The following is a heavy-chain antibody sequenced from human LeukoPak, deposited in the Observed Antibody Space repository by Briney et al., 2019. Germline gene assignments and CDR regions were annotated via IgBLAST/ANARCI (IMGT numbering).Heavy chain of an antibody. V-gene: IGHV1-46*01. D-gene: IGHD3-9*01. CDR2: INPSGGST. CDR3: AREPYYVILTGYYYYYGMDV. CDR1: GYTFTSYY. Sequence: ASVKVSCKASGYTFTSYYMHWVRQAPGQGLEWMGIINPSGGSTSYAQKFQGRVTMTRDTSTSTVYMELSSLRSEDTAVYYCAREPYYVILTGYYYYYGMDVWGQGTTVTVSS. J-gene: IGHJ6*02.